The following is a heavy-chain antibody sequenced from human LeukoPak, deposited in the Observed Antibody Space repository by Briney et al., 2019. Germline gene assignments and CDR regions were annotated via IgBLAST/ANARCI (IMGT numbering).Heavy chain of an antibody. CDR3: ASFEVVGATTRQDY. CDR2: IYYSGST. J-gene: IGHJ4*02. Sequence: PSETLSLTCTVSGGSISSYYWSWIRQPPGKGLEWIGDIYYSGSTNYNPSLKSRVTISVDTSKNQFSLKLSSVTAADTAVYYCASFEVVGATTRQDYWGQGTLVTVSS. V-gene: IGHV4-59*08. CDR1: GGSISSYY. D-gene: IGHD1-26*01.